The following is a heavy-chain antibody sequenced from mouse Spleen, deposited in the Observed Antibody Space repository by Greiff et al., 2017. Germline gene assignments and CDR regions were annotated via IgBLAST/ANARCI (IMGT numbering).Heavy chain of an antibody. J-gene: IGHJ4*01. Sequence: VKVVESGAELARPGASVKLSCKASGYTFTDYYINWVKQRTGQGLEWIGEIYPGSGNTYYNEKFKGKATLTADKSSSTAYMQLSSLTSEDSAVYFCARSGANWDYAMDYWGQGTSVTVSS. CDR1: GYTFTDYY. CDR3: ARSGANWDYAMDY. D-gene: IGHD4-1*01. CDR2: IYPGSGNT. V-gene: IGHV1-77*01.